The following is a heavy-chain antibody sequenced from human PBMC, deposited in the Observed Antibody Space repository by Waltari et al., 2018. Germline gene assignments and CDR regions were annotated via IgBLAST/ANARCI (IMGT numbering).Heavy chain of an antibody. CDR2: ISYDGSNK. Sequence: QVQLVESGGGVVQPGRSLRLSCAASGFTFSSYGMHWVRQAPGKGLEWVAVISYDGSNKYYADSVKGRFTISRDNSMNTLYLQMNSLRAEDTAVYYCARDRGYQQFDFWGQGTLVTVSS. V-gene: IGHV3-30*03. D-gene: IGHD2-2*01. CDR3: ARDRGYQQFDF. CDR1: GFTFSSYG. J-gene: IGHJ4*02.